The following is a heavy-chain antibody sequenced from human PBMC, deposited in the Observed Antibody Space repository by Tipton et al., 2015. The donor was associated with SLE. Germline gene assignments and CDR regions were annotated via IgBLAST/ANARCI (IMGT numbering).Heavy chain of an antibody. J-gene: IGHJ4*02. CDR3: AKFEKTTDFYLDS. D-gene: IGHD1/OR15-1a*01. V-gene: IGHV3-23*04. CDR1: GFTFSSYA. CDR2: ISGGGGST. Sequence: QLVQSGGGLIQSGGSLRLSCATSGFTFSSYALSWVRRAPGKGLEWVSAISGGGGSTYYAGFVKGRFSISIDKSKKTLSLQMNSLRVDDTATYYCAKFEKTTDFYLDSWGQGTLVSVSS.